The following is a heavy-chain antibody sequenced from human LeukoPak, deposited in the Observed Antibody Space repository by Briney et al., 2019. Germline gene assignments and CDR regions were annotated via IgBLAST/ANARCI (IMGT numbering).Heavy chain of an antibody. Sequence: PGGSLRLSCAASGFTFSRFWMSWVRQAPGKGLEWVANIKEDGSEKHYVESVKGRFTISRDNAKNSLYLQMNSLRADDTSVYYRARDAMRGGDYDYWGQGTLVTVSS. J-gene: IGHJ4*02. V-gene: IGHV3-7*01. CDR1: GFTFSRFW. CDR2: IKEDGSEK. CDR3: ARDAMRGGDYDY. D-gene: IGHD3-16*01.